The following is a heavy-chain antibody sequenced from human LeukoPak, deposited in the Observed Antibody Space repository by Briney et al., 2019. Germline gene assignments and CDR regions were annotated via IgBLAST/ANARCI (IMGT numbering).Heavy chain of an antibody. Sequence: GGSLRLSCAASGFTFSSYALSWIRQAPGKGLEWVSYISSSSSYTNYADSVKGRFTISRDNAKNSLYLQMNSLRAEDTAVYYCARDYGDYDYFDYWGQGTLVTVSS. D-gene: IGHD4-17*01. CDR2: ISSSSSYT. J-gene: IGHJ4*02. CDR3: ARDYGDYDYFDY. CDR1: GFTFSSYA. V-gene: IGHV3-11*05.